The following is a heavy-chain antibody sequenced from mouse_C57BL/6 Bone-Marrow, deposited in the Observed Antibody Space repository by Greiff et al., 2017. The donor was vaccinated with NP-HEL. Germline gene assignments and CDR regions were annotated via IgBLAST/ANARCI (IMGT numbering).Heavy chain of an antibody. CDR3: TRWLLRRDAMDY. Sequence: DVKLVESGTVLARPGASVKMSCKTSGYTFTSYWMHWVKQRLGQGLEWIGAIYPGNSDTSYNQKFKGKAKLTAVTSASTAYMELSSLTNEDSAVYYCTRWLLRRDAMDYWGQGTSVTVSS. J-gene: IGHJ4*01. V-gene: IGHV1-5*01. D-gene: IGHD2-3*01. CDR2: IYPGNSDT. CDR1: GYTFTSYW.